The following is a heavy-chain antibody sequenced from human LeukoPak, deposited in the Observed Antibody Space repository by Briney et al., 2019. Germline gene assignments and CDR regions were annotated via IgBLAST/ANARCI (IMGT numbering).Heavy chain of an antibody. D-gene: IGHD5-18*01. J-gene: IGHJ6*02. V-gene: IGHV3-66*01. Sequence: GESLRLSCAASGFTVSSNYISCVRHAPGKGLEWVSGVHSGGSTHYSESVKGRFTISRDNSKNTLYLQVNSLRADDTAVYYCARVISYGSYYYSGMDVWGQGTTVTVYS. CDR2: VHSGGST. CDR3: ARVISYGSYYYSGMDV. CDR1: GFTVSSNY.